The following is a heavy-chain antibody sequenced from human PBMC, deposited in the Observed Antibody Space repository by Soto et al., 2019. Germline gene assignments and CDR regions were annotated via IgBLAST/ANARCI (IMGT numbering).Heavy chain of an antibody. V-gene: IGHV4-30-4*01. J-gene: IGHJ3*02. CDR2: IYYSGST. CDR3: ARRDGTDPFDI. CDR1: GGSISSGDYY. Sequence: SETLSLTCTVSGGSISSGDYYWSWIRQPPGKGLEWIGYIYYSGSTYYNPSLKSRVTISVDTSKNQFSLKLSSVSAADTAVYYCARRDGTDPFDIWGQGTMVTVSS.